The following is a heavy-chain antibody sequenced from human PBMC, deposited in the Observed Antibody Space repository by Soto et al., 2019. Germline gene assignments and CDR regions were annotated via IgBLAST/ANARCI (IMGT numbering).Heavy chain of an antibody. D-gene: IGHD3-9*01. CDR3: ASHRGCDFLTGYYARNDHCDY. J-gene: IGHJ4*02. CDR1: GYTFTSYA. CDR2: INAGNGNT. Sequence: ASVKGSCKASGYTFTSYAMHWVRQAPGQRLEWMGWINAGNGNTKYSQKFQGRVTITRDTSASTAYMELSSLRSADAAEYYCASHRGCDFLTGYYARNDHCDYWGQGTLVTVSS. V-gene: IGHV1-3*01.